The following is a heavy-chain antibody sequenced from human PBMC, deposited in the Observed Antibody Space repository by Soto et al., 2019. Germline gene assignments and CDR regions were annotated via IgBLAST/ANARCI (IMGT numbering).Heavy chain of an antibody. V-gene: IGHV3-23*01. CDR2: ISGSGGST. CDR3: AKDNTYYYDSSGYSPWDY. CDR1: GFTFSSYA. Sequence: VGSLRLPCAGSGFTFSSYAMSWVRQAPGKGVEWVSAISGSGGSTYYADSVKGRFTISRDNSKNTLYLQMNSLRAEDTAVYYCAKDNTYYYDSSGYSPWDYWGQGTLVTVSS. J-gene: IGHJ4*02. D-gene: IGHD3-22*01.